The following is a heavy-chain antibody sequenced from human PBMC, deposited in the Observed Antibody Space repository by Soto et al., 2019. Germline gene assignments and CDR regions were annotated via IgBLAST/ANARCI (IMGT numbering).Heavy chain of an antibody. V-gene: IGHV4-34*01. CDR1: WGSCGGYY. CDR2: INHSGST. J-gene: IGHJ1*01. CDR3: ARTYYYGSGSLR. Sequence: LSHTCCVDWGSCGGYYGSWISKPPGKGLEWIGEINHSGSTNYNPSLKSRVTISVDTSKNQFSLKLSSVTAADTAVYYCARTYYYGSGSLRWGQGTLVSVSS. D-gene: IGHD3-10*01.